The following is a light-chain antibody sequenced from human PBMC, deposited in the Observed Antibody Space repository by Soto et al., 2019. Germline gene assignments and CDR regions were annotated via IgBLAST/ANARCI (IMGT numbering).Light chain of an antibody. Sequence: QSALTQPASVSGSPGQSITISCTGTSSDVGGSNYVSWYQQHPGKAPKFMIYEVSNRPSGVSNRFSGSKSGNTASLTISGLQAEDEADYYCSSYKSSLTRNVFGTGTKLTVL. V-gene: IGLV2-14*01. CDR1: SSDVGGSNY. CDR3: SSYKSSLTRNV. J-gene: IGLJ1*01. CDR2: EVS.